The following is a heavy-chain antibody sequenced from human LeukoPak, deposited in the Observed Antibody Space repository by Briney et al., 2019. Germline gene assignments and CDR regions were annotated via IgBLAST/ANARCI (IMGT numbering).Heavy chain of an antibody. J-gene: IGHJ4*02. V-gene: IGHV5-51*01. CDR2: IHPGDSDT. D-gene: IGHD5-24*01. CDR3: ATHPGGLQSGFDN. Sequence: GESLKISCKGSGYSFTSYWIGWVRQMPGKGLEYVGIIHPGDSDTRYSPSFQGQVTISVDRSSSTAYLQWSRLKASDTAMYYCATHPGGLQSGFDNWGQGTLVIVSS. CDR1: GYSFTSYW.